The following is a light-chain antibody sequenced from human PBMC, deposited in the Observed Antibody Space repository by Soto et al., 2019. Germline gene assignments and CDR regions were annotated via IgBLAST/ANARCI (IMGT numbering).Light chain of an antibody. CDR3: QQFHSFPIT. J-gene: IGKJ5*01. CDR1: QSINRW. Sequence: DIQMTQSPSTLSASAGDRVTITCRASQSINRWLAWYQQKPDKAPKLLINDASSLASRVPSRFSGSGSGTEFTLTISSLQPDDFATYYCQQFHSFPITFGQRTRLDVK. V-gene: IGKV1-5*01. CDR2: DAS.